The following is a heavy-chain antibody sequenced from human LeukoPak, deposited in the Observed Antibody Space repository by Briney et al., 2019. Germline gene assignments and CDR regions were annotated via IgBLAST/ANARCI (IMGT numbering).Heavy chain of an antibody. CDR3: TTDPTYIYGHS. CDR1: GFTFNSAW. CDR2: IKTKADGGTV. D-gene: IGHD5-18*01. Sequence: PGGSLRLSCAASGFTFNSAWMSWVRQVPGRGLEWVGRIKTKADGGTVDYATPVKGRFTISRDDSKNMLYLQMNSLKTEDTAMYYCTTDPTYIYGHSWGQGTLVTVSS. J-gene: IGHJ4*02. V-gene: IGHV3-15*01.